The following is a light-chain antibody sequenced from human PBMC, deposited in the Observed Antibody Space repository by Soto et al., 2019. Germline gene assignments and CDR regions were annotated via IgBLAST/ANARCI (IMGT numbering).Light chain of an antibody. CDR2: GAS. J-gene: IGKJ4*01. CDR3: QQYNDWPPLT. V-gene: IGKV3-15*01. CDR1: QSVNSN. Sequence: EILMTQSPATLSVSQGERATLSCRASQSVNSNLAWYQQTPGQAPRLLIYGASTRATGIPARFSGSGSGTDFTLTISSLQSEDFAVYYCQQYNDWPPLTFGGGTKVDIK.